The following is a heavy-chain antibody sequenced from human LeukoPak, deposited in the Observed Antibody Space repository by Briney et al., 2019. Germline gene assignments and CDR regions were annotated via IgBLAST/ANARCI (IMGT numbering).Heavy chain of an antibody. CDR2: ITSTSSYV. Sequence: GGSLRLSCEASAFTFSTYNMNWVRQAPGKRLEWVSSITSTSSYVFYADSVKGRFTIYRDHAKNSMYLQIDSLRAQDTALYYCSRDMGSIPARPYYYYYMDVLGQGTT. CDR1: AFTFSTYN. V-gene: IGHV3-21*04. CDR3: SRDMGSIPARPYYYYYMDV. J-gene: IGHJ6*03. D-gene: IGHD6-6*01.